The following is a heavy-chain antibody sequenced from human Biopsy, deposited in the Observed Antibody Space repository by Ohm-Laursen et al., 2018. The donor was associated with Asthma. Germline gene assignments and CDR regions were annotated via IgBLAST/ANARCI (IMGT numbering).Heavy chain of an antibody. Sequence: SDTLSLTCSLSSGSVGYMRSGNYYWGWIRQPPGKGLEWIGSIYYSGTTYYNQSLESRVTVSADTSKSQFSLKLTSVTAADTAVYYCVRGSSSWHHGPFHYYYGLDVWGQGTTATVSS. D-gene: IGHD6-13*01. V-gene: IGHV4-39*01. CDR2: IYYSGTT. J-gene: IGHJ6*02. CDR3: VRGSSSWHHGPFHYYYGLDV. CDR1: SGSVGYMRSGNYY.